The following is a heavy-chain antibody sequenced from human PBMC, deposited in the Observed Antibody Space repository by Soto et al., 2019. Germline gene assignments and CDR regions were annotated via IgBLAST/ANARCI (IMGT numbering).Heavy chain of an antibody. J-gene: IGHJ2*01. CDR2: IYSGGST. CDR3: ARESATVTTHWYFDL. Sequence: GGSLRLSCAASGFTVSINYMSWVRQAPGKGLEWVSVIYSGGSTYYADSVKGRFTISRDNSKNTLYLQMNSLRAEDTAVYYCARESATVTTHWYFDLWGRGTLVTVSS. CDR1: GFTVSINY. D-gene: IGHD4-17*01. V-gene: IGHV3-53*01.